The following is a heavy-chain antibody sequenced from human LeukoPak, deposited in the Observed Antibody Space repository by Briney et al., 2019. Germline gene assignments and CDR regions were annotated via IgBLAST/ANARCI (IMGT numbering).Heavy chain of an antibody. CDR1: GFTFSGHW. Sequence: GSLRLSCVASGFTFSGHWMHWVRQVPGKGLMAVSRITPDGNAAAYADSVKGRFTISRDNAKNTLYLEMNSLTAEDTALYHCTRSGYSNGYDYWGQGTLVTVSS. CDR2: ITPDGNAA. V-gene: IGHV3-74*03. D-gene: IGHD2-15*01. CDR3: TRSGYSNGYDY. J-gene: IGHJ4*02.